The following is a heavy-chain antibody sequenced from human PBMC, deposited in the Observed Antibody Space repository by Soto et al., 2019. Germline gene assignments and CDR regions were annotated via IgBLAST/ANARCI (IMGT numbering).Heavy chain of an antibody. CDR1: GFTFSSYA. J-gene: IGHJ3*02. Sequence: QVQLVESGGGVVQPGRSLRLSCAASGFTFSSYAMHWVRQAPGKGLEWVAVISYDGSNKYYADSVKGRFTISRDNSKNMLYLQMNSLRAEDTAVYHCARALIYPGIAVAGRGDAFDIWGQGTMVTVSS. D-gene: IGHD6-19*01. V-gene: IGHV3-30-3*01. CDR2: ISYDGSNK. CDR3: ARALIYPGIAVAGRGDAFDI.